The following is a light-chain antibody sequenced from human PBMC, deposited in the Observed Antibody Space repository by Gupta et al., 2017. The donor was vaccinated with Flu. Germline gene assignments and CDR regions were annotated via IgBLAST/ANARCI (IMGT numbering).Light chain of an antibody. V-gene: IGKV1-39*01. J-gene: IGKJ1*01. Sequence: IQMTQSPSSLSASVGDRVTITCRASQSISSYLNWYQQKPGKAPKLLIYTASSLQSGVPSRFSGSGFGTDLTLIISSLQPEDFATYYCQQSDSNPTWTFGQGTKVEIK. CDR3: QQSDSNPTWT. CDR2: TAS. CDR1: QSISSY.